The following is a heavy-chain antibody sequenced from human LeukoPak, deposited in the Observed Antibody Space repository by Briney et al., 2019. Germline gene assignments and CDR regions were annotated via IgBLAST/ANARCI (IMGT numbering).Heavy chain of an antibody. CDR3: ASAHDYSNQYFEYYYMDV. V-gene: IGHV1-2*02. J-gene: IGHJ6*03. CDR2: INPNSGGT. CDR1: GYTFTGYY. D-gene: IGHD4-11*01. Sequence: GASVKVSCKASGYTFTGYYMHWVRQAPGQGLEWRGGINPNSGGTNYAQKFQGRVTMTRDTSISTAYMELSRLRSDDTAVYYCASAHDYSNQYFEYYYMDVWGKGTTVTVSS.